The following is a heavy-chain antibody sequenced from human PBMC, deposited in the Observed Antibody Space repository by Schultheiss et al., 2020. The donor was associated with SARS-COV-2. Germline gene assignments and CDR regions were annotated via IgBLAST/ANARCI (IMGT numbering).Heavy chain of an antibody. CDR2: ISGSGGSS. CDR3: ARERLYDSSGYGTGAFDI. J-gene: IGHJ3*02. CDR1: GFTFSRYD. V-gene: IGHV3-21*01. D-gene: IGHD3-22*01. Sequence: GGSLRLSCVASGFTFSRYDIHWVRQAPGKGLEWVSAISGSGGSSYYADSVKGRFTISRDNAKNSLYLQMNSLRAEDTAVYYCARERLYDSSGYGTGAFDIWGQGTMVTVSS.